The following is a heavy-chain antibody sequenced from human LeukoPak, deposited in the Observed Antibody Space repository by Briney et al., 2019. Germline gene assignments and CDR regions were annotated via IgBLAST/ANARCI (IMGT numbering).Heavy chain of an antibody. CDR3: ARDNTVTTDFDY. CDR2: ISSSSYI. Sequence: GGSLRLSCAASGFTFSSYSMNWVRQAPGKGLEWVSSISSSSYIYYADSVKGRFTISRDNAKNSLYLQMNSLRAEDTAVYYCARDNTVTTDFDYWGQGTLVTVSS. D-gene: IGHD4-17*01. V-gene: IGHV3-21*01. J-gene: IGHJ4*02. CDR1: GFTFSSYS.